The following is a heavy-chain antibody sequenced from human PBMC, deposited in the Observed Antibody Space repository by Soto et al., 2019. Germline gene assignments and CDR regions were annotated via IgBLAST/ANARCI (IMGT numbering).Heavy chain of an antibody. D-gene: IGHD6-13*01. CDR2: FDPEDGET. Sequence: ASVKVSCKVSGDTLTESSMHWVRQAPGKGLEWMGGFDPEDGETVYAQKFQGRVTMTEDTSTDTAYMELSSLRSEDTAVYYCATVSTSYIAVVGFDGWGQGTRVTVSS. CDR3: ATVSTSYIAVVGFDG. J-gene: IGHJ4*02. CDR1: GDTLTESS. V-gene: IGHV1-24*01.